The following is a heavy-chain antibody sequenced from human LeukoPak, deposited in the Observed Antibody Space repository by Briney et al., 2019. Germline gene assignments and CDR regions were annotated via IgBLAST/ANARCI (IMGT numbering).Heavy chain of an antibody. CDR1: GGSISSSSYY. CDR3: ARLPCGSTSCYGGFDY. J-gene: IGHJ4*02. V-gene: IGHV4-39*01. CDR2: MYYSGST. Sequence: SGPTLVNPSETLSLTCTVSGGSISSSSYYWGWIRQPPGKGLEWIGSMYYSGSTYYNPSLKSRVTISVDTSKNQFSLKLSSVTAADTAVYYCARLPCGSTSCYGGFDYWGQGTLVTVSS. D-gene: IGHD2-2*01.